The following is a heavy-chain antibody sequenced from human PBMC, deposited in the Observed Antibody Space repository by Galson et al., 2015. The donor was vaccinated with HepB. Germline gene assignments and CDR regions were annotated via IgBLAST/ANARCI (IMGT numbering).Heavy chain of an antibody. J-gene: IGHJ6*02. CDR2: IRGSGGST. V-gene: IGHV3-23*01. CDR1: GFTFSSYA. CDR3: AKDASYFYGLDV. Sequence: SLRLSCAASGFTFSSYAMSWVRQAPGKGLECVSTIRGSGGSTHYADSVKGRFTISRDNSKNTVYLQMNSLRAEDTAVYYCAKDASYFYGLDVWGQGTTVTVSS.